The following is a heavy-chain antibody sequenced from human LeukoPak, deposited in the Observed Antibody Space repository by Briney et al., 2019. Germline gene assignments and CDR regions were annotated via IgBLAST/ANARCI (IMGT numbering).Heavy chain of an antibody. J-gene: IGHJ4*02. CDR1: GFNFSSYS. Sequence: GGSLRLSCEASGFNFSSYSINWVRQAPGKGLEWVSSISIRSSYIFYADSVKGRFTISRDNAKNSVYLQMNSLRAEDTAVYYCARAGSGWSKGSDYWGQGTLVTVSS. CDR2: ISIRSSYI. D-gene: IGHD6-13*01. CDR3: ARAGSGWSKGSDY. V-gene: IGHV3-21*01.